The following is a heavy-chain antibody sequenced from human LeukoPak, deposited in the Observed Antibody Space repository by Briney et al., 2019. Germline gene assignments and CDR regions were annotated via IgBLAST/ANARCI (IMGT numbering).Heavy chain of an antibody. CDR2: INHSGST. Sequence: SETLSLTCAVYGGSFSGYYWSWIRQPPGKGLEWIGEINHSGSTNYNPSLKSRVTISVDTSKNQFSLKLSSVTAADTAVYYCARQGGIAAAATNFDYWGQGTLVTVSS. CDR1: GGSFSGYY. J-gene: IGHJ4*02. V-gene: IGHV4-34*01. D-gene: IGHD6-13*01. CDR3: ARQGGIAAAATNFDY.